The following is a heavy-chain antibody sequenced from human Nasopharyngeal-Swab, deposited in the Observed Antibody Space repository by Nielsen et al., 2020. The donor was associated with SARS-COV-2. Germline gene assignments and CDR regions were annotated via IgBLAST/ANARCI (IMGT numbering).Heavy chain of an antibody. V-gene: IGHV4-31*01. CDR1: GCSISSVGYY. J-gene: IGHJ3*02. Sequence: SGTLSLTCTASGCSISSVGYYWSWIRQHPGKGLEWIGYIYYSGSTYYSPSLKSQVTISVDTSKNQFSLRLSTVTEADTAVYYYASSSGNWAFDIWGQGTMVTVSS. D-gene: IGHD1-1*01. CDR2: IYYSGST. CDR3: ASSSGNWAFDI.